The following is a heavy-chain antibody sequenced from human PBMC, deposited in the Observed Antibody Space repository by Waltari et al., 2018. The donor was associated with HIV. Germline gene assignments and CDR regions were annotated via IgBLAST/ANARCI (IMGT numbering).Heavy chain of an antibody. CDR2: IIPIFGTA. CDR1: GGTFSSYA. CDR3: ARGGYCSGGSCYLPTQLGY. J-gene: IGHJ4*02. V-gene: IGHV1-69*01. Sequence: QVQLVQSGAEVKKPGSSVKVSCKASGGTFSSYAISWVRQAPGQGLEWMGGIIPIFGTANYAQKFQGRGTITADESTSTAYMELSSLRSEDTAGYYCARGGYCSGGSCYLPTQLGYWGQGTLVTVSS. D-gene: IGHD2-15*01.